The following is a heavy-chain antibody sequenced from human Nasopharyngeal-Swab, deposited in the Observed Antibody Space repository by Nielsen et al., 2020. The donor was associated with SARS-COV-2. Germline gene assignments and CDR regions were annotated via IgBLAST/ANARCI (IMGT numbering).Heavy chain of an antibody. CDR3: ARGSSGYEEGWFDP. CDR1: GGSISSGCYY. J-gene: IGHJ5*02. CDR2: IYYSGST. Sequence: SETLSLTCTVSGGSISSGCYYWSWIRQHPGKGMEWIGYIYYSGSTYYNPSLKSRITISVYTSKNQFSLKLSSVTAADTAVYYCARGSSGYEEGWFDPWGQGTLVTVSS. D-gene: IGHD3-22*01. V-gene: IGHV4-31*03.